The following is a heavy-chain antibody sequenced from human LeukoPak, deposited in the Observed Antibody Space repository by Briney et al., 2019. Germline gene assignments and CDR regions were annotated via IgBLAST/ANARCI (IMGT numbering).Heavy chain of an antibody. CDR1: GGSISSSSYY. CDR2: IYYSGST. D-gene: IGHD2-15*01. CDR3: TRDTGVVAQYNWFDP. J-gene: IGHJ5*02. Sequence: SETLSLTCTVSGGSISSSSYYWGWIRQPPGKGLEWIGSIYYSGSTYYNPSLKSRVTISVDTSKNQFSLQLNSVTPEDTAVYYCTRDTGVVAQYNWFDPWGQGTLVTVSS. V-gene: IGHV4-39*07.